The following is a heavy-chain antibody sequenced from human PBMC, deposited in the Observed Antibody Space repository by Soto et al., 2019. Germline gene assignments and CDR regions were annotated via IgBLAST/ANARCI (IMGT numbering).Heavy chain of an antibody. J-gene: IGHJ4*02. Sequence: SETLSLTCAVYGGSFSGYYWSWIRQPPGKGLEWIGEINHSGSTNYNPSLKSRVTISVDTSKNQFSLKLSSVTAADTAVYYCARVGRTYYDFWSGHLAYYFDYWGQGTLVTVS. CDR1: GGSFSGYY. CDR3: ARVGRTYYDFWSGHLAYYFDY. V-gene: IGHV4-34*01. D-gene: IGHD3-3*01. CDR2: INHSGST.